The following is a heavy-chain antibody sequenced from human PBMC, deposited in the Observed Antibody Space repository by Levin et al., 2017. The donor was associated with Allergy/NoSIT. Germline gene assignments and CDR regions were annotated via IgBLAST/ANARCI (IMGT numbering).Heavy chain of an antibody. CDR2: IYYSGST. CDR1: GGSISSYY. Sequence: SETLSLTCTVSGGSISSYYWSWIRQPPGKGLEWIGYIYYSGSTNYNPSLKSRVTISVDTSKNQFSLKLSSVTAADTAVYYCARVSVVRGVTFDYWGQGTLVTVSS. D-gene: IGHD3-10*01. V-gene: IGHV4-59*01. J-gene: IGHJ4*02. CDR3: ARVSVVRGVTFDY.